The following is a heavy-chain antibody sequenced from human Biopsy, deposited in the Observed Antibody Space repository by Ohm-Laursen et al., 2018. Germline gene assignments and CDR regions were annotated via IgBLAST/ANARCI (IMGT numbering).Heavy chain of an antibody. Sequence: SETLSLTCAAFGKTFSDYQWSWIRQPPGKGLEWIGQINQAGATNYNPSLKSRVSISADASKYEFSLRLTSVTAADTAVYLCGNEVHGRDYWGQGTRVTVSS. CDR2: INQAGAT. CDR3: GNEVHGRDY. J-gene: IGHJ4*02. D-gene: IGHD2-15*01. CDR1: GKTFSDYQ. V-gene: IGHV4-34*08.